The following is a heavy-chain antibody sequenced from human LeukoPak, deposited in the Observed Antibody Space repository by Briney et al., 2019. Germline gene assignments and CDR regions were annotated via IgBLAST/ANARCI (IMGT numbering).Heavy chain of an antibody. Sequence: SETLSLTCAVYGGSFSGYYWSWIRQPPGKGLEWIGYIYYSGSTNYNPSLKSRVTISVDTSKNQFSLKLSSVTAADTAVYYCARELPPGNFDYWGQGTLVTVSS. J-gene: IGHJ4*02. D-gene: IGHD3-10*01. V-gene: IGHV4-59*01. CDR3: ARELPPGNFDY. CDR2: IYYSGST. CDR1: GGSFSGYY.